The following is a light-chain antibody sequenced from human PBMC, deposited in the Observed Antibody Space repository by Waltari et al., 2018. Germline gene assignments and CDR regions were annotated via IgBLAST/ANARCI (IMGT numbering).Light chain of an antibody. J-gene: IGLJ3*02. V-gene: IGLV7-43*01. CDR2: DTN. CDR3: ALYYGNARWV. CDR1: TWAVTSNYF. Sequence: QTVVTQEPSLTVSPGGTVTLTCTPNTWAVTSNYFQNWFQLQPGQAPTSLIYDTNKRHCGTPARFSGSLRGGKAALTLSRALPEDEADYYCALYYGNARWVFGGGTKLTVL.